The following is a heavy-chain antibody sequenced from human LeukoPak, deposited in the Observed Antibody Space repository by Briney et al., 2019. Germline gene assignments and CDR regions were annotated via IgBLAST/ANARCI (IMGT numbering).Heavy chain of an antibody. CDR1: GGSFSGYY. D-gene: IGHD6-13*01. V-gene: IGHV4-34*01. CDR3: ARGTNSSSSKYCFDY. CDR2: INHSGST. J-gene: IGHJ4*02. Sequence: SETLSLTCAVYGGSFSGYYWSWIRQPPGKGLEWMGEINHSGSTNYNPSLKSRVTISVDTSKNRFSLKLSYVTAADTAVYYCARGTNSSSSKYCFDYWGQGTLVTVSS.